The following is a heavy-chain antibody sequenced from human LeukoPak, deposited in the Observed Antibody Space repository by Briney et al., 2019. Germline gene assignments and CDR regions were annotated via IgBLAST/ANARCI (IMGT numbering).Heavy chain of an antibody. D-gene: IGHD6-13*01. V-gene: IGHV3-21*04. Sequence: GGSLRLSCAASGFTFSDYSMNWVRQAPGKGLEWVSSISSSSSYIFYADSVRGRFSVSRDNAKNSLYLQMNSLRAEDTAVYYCAKDRVATERYYMDVWGKGTTVTISS. CDR1: GFTFSDYS. CDR3: AKDRVATERYYMDV. J-gene: IGHJ6*03. CDR2: ISSSSSYI.